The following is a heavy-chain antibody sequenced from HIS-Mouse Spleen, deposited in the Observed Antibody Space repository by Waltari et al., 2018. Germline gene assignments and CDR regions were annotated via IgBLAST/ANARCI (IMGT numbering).Heavy chain of an antibody. V-gene: IGHV4-39*07. D-gene: IGHD4-17*01. CDR1: GGSIISSSYY. J-gene: IGHJ5*02. CDR2: IYYSGST. Sequence: QLQLQESGPGLVKPSETLSLTCTVPGGSIISSSYYWGWIRQPPGKGLEWIGSIYYSGSTYYNPSLKSRVTISVDTSKNQFSLKLSSVTAADTAVYYCARDYGDNWFDPWGQGTLVTVSS. CDR3: ARDYGDNWFDP.